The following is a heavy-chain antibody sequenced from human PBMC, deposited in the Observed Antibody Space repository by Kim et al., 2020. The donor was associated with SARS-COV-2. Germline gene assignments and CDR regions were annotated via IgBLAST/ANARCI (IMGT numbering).Heavy chain of an antibody. CDR2: IYYSGST. CDR1: GGSISSYY. D-gene: IGHD2-15*01. Sequence: SETLSLTCTVSGGSISSYYWSWIRQPPGKGLEWIGYIYYSGSTNYNPSLKSRVTISVDTSKNQFSLKLSSVTAADTAVYYCARATTRGGWHTGWGYWGQGTLVTVSS. CDR3: ARATTRGGWHTGWGY. J-gene: IGHJ4*02. V-gene: IGHV4-59*13.